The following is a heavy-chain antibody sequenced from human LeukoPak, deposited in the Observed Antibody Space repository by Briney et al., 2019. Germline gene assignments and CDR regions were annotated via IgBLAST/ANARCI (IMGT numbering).Heavy chain of an antibody. V-gene: IGHV3-7*01. CDR3: AREGIVLVGALDY. CDR2: IKEDGSEK. Sequence: GGSLRLSCAASGFTFSNYWMTWVRQAPGTGLEWVANIKEDGSEKYYVDSVKGRFTISRDNSKNTLYLQMGSLRAEDMAVYYCAREGIVLVGALDYWGQGTLVTVSS. J-gene: IGHJ4*02. D-gene: IGHD1-26*01. CDR1: GFTFSNYW.